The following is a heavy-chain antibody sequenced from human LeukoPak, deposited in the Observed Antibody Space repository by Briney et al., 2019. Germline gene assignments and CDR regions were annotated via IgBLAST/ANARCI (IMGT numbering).Heavy chain of an antibody. J-gene: IGHJ4*02. Sequence: PSETLSLTCAVYGGSFSGYYWSWIRQPPGKGLEWIGSIYYSGSTYYNPSLKSRVTISVDTSKNQFSLKLSSVTAADTAVYYCARLGSIVVVGLYCFDYWGQGTLVTVSS. CDR2: IYYSGST. CDR1: GGSFSGYY. D-gene: IGHD2-15*01. CDR3: ARLGSIVVVGLYCFDY. V-gene: IGHV4-34*01.